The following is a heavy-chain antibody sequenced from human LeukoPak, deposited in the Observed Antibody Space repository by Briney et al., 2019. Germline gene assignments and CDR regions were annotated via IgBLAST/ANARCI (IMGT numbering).Heavy chain of an antibody. CDR1: GGSFSGYY. D-gene: IGHD2-15*01. CDR2: INHSGST. Sequence: SETLSLTCAVYGGSFSGYYWSWIRQPPGKGLEWIGEINHSGSTNYNPSLKSRVTISVDTSKNQFSLKLSSVTAADTAVYYCARGRCSGGSRYKGHFQHWGQGTLVTVSS. J-gene: IGHJ1*01. CDR3: ARGRCSGGSRYKGHFQH. V-gene: IGHV4-34*01.